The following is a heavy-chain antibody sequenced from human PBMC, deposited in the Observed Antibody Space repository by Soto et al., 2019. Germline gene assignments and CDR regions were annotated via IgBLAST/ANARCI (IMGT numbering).Heavy chain of an antibody. CDR2: ISYDGRNK. D-gene: IGHD3-10*01. J-gene: IGHJ5*02. CDR1: GFTFSSYG. V-gene: IGHV3-30*18. CDR3: AKAGGSGSYSNWFDP. Sequence: QVQLVESGGGVVQPGRSLRISCAASGFTFSSYGMHWVRQAPGKGLEWVAIISYDGRNKYYADSVKGRFTISRDNSKNTLYLQMNSLRAEDTAEYYRAKAGGSGSYSNWFDPWCQGTLVTVSS.